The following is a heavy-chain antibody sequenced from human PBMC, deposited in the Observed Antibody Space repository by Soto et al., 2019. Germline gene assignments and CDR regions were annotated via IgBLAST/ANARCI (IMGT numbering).Heavy chain of an antibody. CDR1: GFTFSSYS. D-gene: IGHD6-13*01. J-gene: IGHJ5*02. V-gene: IGHV3-48*01. CDR2: ISSSSSTI. CDR3: ARHPERIAEIGWFDP. Sequence: EVQLVESGGGLVQPGGSLRLSCAASGFTFSSYSMNWVRQAPGKGLEWVSYISSSSSTIYYADSVKGRFTISRDNAKNSLYLPMHSLSAEDTAVYYCARHPERIAEIGWFDPWGQGTLVTVSS.